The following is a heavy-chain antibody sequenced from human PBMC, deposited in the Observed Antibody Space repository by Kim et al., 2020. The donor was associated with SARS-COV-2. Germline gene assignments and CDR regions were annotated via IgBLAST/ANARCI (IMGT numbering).Heavy chain of an antibody. CDR2: ISSSSSTI. J-gene: IGHJ4*02. CDR3: ARDSYYGSGSYYDY. CDR1: GFTFSSYS. D-gene: IGHD3-10*01. Sequence: GGSLRLSCAASGFTFSSYSMNWVRQAPGKGLEWVSYISSSSSTIYYADSVKGRFTISRDNAKNSLYLQMNSLRDEDTAVYYCARDSYYGSGSYYDYWGQGTLVTVSS. V-gene: IGHV3-48*02.